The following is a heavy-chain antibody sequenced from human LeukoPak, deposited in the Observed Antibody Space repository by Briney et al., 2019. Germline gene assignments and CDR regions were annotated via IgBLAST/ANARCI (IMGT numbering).Heavy chain of an antibody. CDR3: ARDLFSGSYQEDF. J-gene: IGHJ4*02. V-gene: IGHV3-7*01. CDR2: IKYDGSAK. Sequence: PGGSLRLPCAASGFTLSSYWMSWVRQAPGKGLEWVANIKYDGSAKYYVDSVKGRFTISRDDAKNSLYLEMNSLRAEDTAVYYCARDLFSGSYQEDFWGQGALVTVSS. CDR1: GFTLSSYW. D-gene: IGHD1-26*01.